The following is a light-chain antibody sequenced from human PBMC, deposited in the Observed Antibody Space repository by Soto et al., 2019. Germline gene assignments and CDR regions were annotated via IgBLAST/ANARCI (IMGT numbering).Light chain of an antibody. CDR1: SSDVGGYNY. CDR3: CSYAGSNNLGV. V-gene: IGLV2-8*01. Sequence: QSALTQPPSASGSPGQSVTISCTGTSSDVGGYNYVSWYQQYPGKAPKLLIYEVSKRPSGVPDRFSGSKSGNTASLTVSGLRAEDEAHYSCCSYAGSNNLGVFGGGTKVTVL. CDR2: EVS. J-gene: IGLJ2*01.